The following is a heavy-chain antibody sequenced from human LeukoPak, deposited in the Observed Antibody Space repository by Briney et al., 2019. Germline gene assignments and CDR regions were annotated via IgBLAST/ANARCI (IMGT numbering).Heavy chain of an antibody. CDR1: GGSISSSSYY. Sequence: ASETLSLTCTVSGGSISSSSYYWGWIRQPPGKGLEWIGSIYYSGSTYYNPSLKSPVTISVDTSKNQFSLKLSSVTAADTAVYYCARQSAHYDSSGPIDYWGQGTLVTVSS. CDR3: ARQSAHYDSSGPIDY. J-gene: IGHJ4*02. CDR2: IYYSGST. D-gene: IGHD3-22*01. V-gene: IGHV4-39*01.